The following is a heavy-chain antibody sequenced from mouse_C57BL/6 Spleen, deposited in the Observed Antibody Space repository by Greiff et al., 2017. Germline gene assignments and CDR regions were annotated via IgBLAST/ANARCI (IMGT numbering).Heavy chain of an antibody. Sequence: VQLQQSGPELVKPGASVKISCKASGYSFTDYNMNWVKQSNGKSLEWIGVINPNYRTTSYNQKFKGKATLTVDQSSSTAYMQLNSLTSEDSAVYHCARGGTWGNSYWYFDVWGTGTTVTVSS. D-gene: IGHD2-1*01. CDR3: ARGGTWGNSYWYFDV. J-gene: IGHJ1*03. CDR1: GYSFTDYN. CDR2: INPNYRTT. V-gene: IGHV1-39*01.